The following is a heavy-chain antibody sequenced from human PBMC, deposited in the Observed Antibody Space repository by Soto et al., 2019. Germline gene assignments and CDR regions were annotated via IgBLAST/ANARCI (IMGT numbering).Heavy chain of an antibody. D-gene: IGHD2-21*02. V-gene: IGHV1-69*06. CDR1: GGTFSSYA. CDR3: ARGAFPAGDTKLNYFDY. J-gene: IGHJ4*02. CDR2: IIPIFGTA. Sequence: QVQLVQSGAEVKKPGSSVKVSCKASGGTFSSYAISWVRQAPGQGLEWMGGIIPIFGTANYAQKFQGRVTITADKSTSTAYSELSSLRTEDTAVYYCARGAFPAGDTKLNYFDYWGEGTLVTVSS.